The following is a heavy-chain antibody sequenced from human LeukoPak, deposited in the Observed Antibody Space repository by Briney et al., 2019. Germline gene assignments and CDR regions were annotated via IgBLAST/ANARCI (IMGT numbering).Heavy chain of an antibody. CDR3: ARASGGGGTYYYYGMDV. V-gene: IGHV3-30*03. Sequence: PGGSLRLSCAASGFTFSTYGMHWVRQAPGKGLEWVAVISYDGSNKYYAESVKGRFTISRDNYKNTLYLQMNSLRAEDTAVYYCARASGGGGTYYYYGMDVWGQGTTVTVSS. J-gene: IGHJ6*02. CDR1: GFTFSTYG. CDR2: ISYDGSNK.